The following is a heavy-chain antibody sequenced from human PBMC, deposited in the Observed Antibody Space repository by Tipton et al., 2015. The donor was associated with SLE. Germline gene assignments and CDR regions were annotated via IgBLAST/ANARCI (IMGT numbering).Heavy chain of an antibody. Sequence: TLSLTCTVSGVSISDHSWGWIRQPPGKGLEWIGYISYSGRSNYNPSLKSQVTISLDTSKNQVSRKVSSVTAADTAVYYCARRFRDSYYFDYWVKGTLVTVPS. J-gene: IGHJ4*02. CDR3: ARRFRDSYYFDY. CDR2: ISYSGRS. CDR1: GVSISDHS. V-gene: IGHV4-59*08.